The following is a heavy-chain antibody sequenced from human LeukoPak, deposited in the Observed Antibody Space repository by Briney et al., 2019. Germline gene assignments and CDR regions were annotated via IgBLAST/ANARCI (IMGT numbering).Heavy chain of an antibody. Sequence: GGSLRLSCAASGFTFDDHAMHWVRQVPGKGLEWVSGISWNSGSIGYTDSVKGRFTISRDNAKNSLYLQMNSLRAEDTAVYYCAELGITMIGGVWGKGTTVTISS. V-gene: IGHV3-9*01. CDR1: GFTFDDHA. D-gene: IGHD3-10*02. J-gene: IGHJ6*04. CDR3: AELGITMIGGV. CDR2: ISWNSGSI.